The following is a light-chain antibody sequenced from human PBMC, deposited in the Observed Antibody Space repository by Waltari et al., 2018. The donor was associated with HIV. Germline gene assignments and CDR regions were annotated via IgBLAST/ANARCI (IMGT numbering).Light chain of an antibody. CDR2: GAY. CDR1: QSVGAS. Sequence: EVMLTQSPATLSVSPGETVTLSCRASQSVGASLAWYQHRPGQSPWRLVYGAYTTAPGVPARFRGRGFGTDFTLTISNLQSGDFAVYFCQQYSTWPLYTFGQGTKLEI. V-gene: IGKV3-15*01. J-gene: IGKJ2*01. CDR3: QQYSTWPLYT.